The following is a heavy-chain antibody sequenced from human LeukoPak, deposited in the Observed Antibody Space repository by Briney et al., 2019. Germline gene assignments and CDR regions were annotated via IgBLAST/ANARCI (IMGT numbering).Heavy chain of an antibody. V-gene: IGHV3-23*01. CDR2: ISGSGGST. CDR3: ATRGLYYYYMDV. J-gene: IGHJ6*03. D-gene: IGHD3-10*01. CDR1: GFTFSSYA. Sequence: GGSLRLSCAASGFTFSSYAMSWVRQAPGKGLEWVSAISGSGGSTYYADSVKGRFTISRDNSKNTLCLQMNSLRAEDTAVYYCATRGLYYYYMDVWGKGTTVTVSS.